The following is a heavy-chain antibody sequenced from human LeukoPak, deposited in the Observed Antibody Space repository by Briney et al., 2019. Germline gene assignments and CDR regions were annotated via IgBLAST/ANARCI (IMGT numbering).Heavy chain of an antibody. CDR1: GFTFSSYG. J-gene: IGHJ4*02. CDR2: MSGSGGST. Sequence: GGSLRLSCAASGFTFSSYGMSWVRQAPGKGREWVSAMSGSGGSTYYADSVKGRFTISRDNSKNTLYLQMNSLRAEDTAVYYCAKDPIAGYSYGILDYWGQGTLVTVSS. D-gene: IGHD5-18*01. CDR3: AKDPIAGYSYGILDY. V-gene: IGHV3-23*01.